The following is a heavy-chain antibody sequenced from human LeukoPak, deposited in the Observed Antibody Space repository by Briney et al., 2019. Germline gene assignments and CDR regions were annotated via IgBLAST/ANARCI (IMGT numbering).Heavy chain of an antibody. V-gene: IGHV4-30-2*01. D-gene: IGHD2-2*01. CDR3: ARDGHCSSTSCYEGDYYYGMDV. CDR1: GGSISSGGYY. CDR2: IYHSGST. J-gene: IGHJ6*02. Sequence: SQTLSLTCTVSGGSISSGGYYWSWIRQPPGKGLEWIGYIYHSGSTYYNPSLKSRVTISVDTSKNQFSLKLSSVTAADTAVYYCARDGHCSSTSCYEGDYYYGMDVWGQGTTVTVSS.